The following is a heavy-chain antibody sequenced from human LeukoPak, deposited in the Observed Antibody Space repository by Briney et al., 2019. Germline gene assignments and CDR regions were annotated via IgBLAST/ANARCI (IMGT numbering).Heavy chain of an antibody. D-gene: IGHD4-17*01. CDR2: IWSDGRNK. J-gene: IGHJ3*02. V-gene: IGHV3-33*01. Sequence: GGSLRLSCAASGFSFSSYGMHWVRQAPGKGLEWVAVIWSDGRNKFYADSVKGRFTVSRDNSKNTLFLQMSSLRADDTALYYCAREVTNDAFDIRGQGTMVTVSS. CDR3: AREVTNDAFDI. CDR1: GFSFSSYG.